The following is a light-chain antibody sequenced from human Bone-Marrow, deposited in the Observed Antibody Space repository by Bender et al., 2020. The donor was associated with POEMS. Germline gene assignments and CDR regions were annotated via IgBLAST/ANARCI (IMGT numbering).Light chain of an antibody. CDR3: QSYDNSLGGWV. CDR2: GYN. Sequence: QSVLTQPPSVSEAPGQRVTISCTGSSSNTGSGYDINWYQHLPGTAPKLLIYGYNNRPSGVPDRFSGSHSGTSASLAITGLQAEDEGDYYCQSYDNSLGGWVFGGGTKLTVL. CDR1: SSNTGSGYD. J-gene: IGLJ3*02. V-gene: IGLV1-40*01.